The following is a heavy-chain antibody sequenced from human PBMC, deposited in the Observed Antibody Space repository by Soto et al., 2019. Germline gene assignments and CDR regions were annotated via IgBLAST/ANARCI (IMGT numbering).Heavy chain of an antibody. D-gene: IGHD3-10*01. CDR3: ARVKYGSGSYYLTVFYYYGMDV. J-gene: IGHJ6*02. CDR2: IIPIFGTA. CDR1: GGTFSSYA. Sequence: ASVKVSGKASGGTFSSYAISWVRQAPGQGLEWMGGIIPIFGTANYAQKFQGRVTITADESTSTAYMELSSLRSEDTAVYYCARVKYGSGSYYLTVFYYYGMDVWGQGTTVTVSS. V-gene: IGHV1-69*13.